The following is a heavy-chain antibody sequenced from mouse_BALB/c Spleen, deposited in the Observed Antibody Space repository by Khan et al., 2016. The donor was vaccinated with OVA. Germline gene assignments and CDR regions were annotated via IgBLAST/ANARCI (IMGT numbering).Heavy chain of an antibody. CDR2: IWNDGST. J-gene: IGHJ4*01. D-gene: IGHD2-10*01. V-gene: IGHV2-6-1*01. Sequence: QVQLKVSGPGLAAPSQSLSITCTISGFSLTNYGVHWVRQPPGKGLEWLAVIWNDGSTTYNSALQSRLTITKDNSQSQVFLKMNSLQTDDTAIYFCARQPYYHYNIMDYWGQGTSVTVSS. CDR3: ARQPYYHYNIMDY. CDR1: GFSLTNYG.